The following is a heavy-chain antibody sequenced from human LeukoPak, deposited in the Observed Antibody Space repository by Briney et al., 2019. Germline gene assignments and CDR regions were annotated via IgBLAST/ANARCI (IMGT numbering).Heavy chain of an antibody. CDR3: ERDSLGGDY. J-gene: IGHJ4*02. CDR1: GLTFGTFG. D-gene: IGHD3-16*01. Sequence: GGSLRLSCAASGLTFGTFGIHWVRRAPGKGLEWVAVIWIHGSKKFYADSVKGRFTISRDNSKNTLYLQMNSLRAEDTAVYYCERDSLGGDYWLQGTLVSVCS. CDR2: IWIHGSKK. V-gene: IGHV3-33*01.